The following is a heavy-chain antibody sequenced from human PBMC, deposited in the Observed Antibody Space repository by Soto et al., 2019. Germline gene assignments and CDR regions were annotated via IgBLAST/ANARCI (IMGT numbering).Heavy chain of an antibody. CDR3: ARSDCTSTSCYVVWFDP. Sequence: EVQLVESGGGLVKPGGSLRLSCAASGFSFNNYGMNWVRQAPGKGLEWVSSISSSSSYISYADSVKGRFTISRDNAKSSVYLQMSSLRAEDTAVYYCARSDCTSTSCYVVWFDPWGQGTLVTVSS. CDR1: GFSFNNYG. D-gene: IGHD2-2*01. J-gene: IGHJ5*02. V-gene: IGHV3-21*01. CDR2: ISSSSSYI.